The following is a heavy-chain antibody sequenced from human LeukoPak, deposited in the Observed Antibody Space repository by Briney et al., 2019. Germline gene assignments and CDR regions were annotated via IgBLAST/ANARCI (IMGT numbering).Heavy chain of an antibody. CDR3: AKGPMYYDSSGYSGWFDP. CDR1: GFTFSSYA. CDR2: ISGSGGST. Sequence: GGSLRLSCAASGFTFSSYAMSWVRQAPGKGLEWVSAISGSGGSTYYADSVKGRFTISRDNSKNTLYLQMNSLGAEDTALYYCAKGPMYYDSSGYSGWFDPWGQGTLVTVSS. V-gene: IGHV3-23*01. J-gene: IGHJ5*02. D-gene: IGHD3-22*01.